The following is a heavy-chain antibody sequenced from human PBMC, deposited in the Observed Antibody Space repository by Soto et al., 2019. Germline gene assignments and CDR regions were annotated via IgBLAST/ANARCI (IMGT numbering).Heavy chain of an antibody. CDR1: GLTFRSFA. Sequence: QVSESGGGLGQPGGSLRLSCTVSGLTFRSFAMSWVRQAPGKGLEWVSPISCSGAGTDYADSVKGRFTISRDNAKNTLYLPLNSVRAEDRAVYYCAKNKGLRLENSGFDYWGQGTLVTVSS. V-gene: IGHV3-23*01. CDR2: ISCSGAGT. J-gene: IGHJ4*02. CDR3: AKNKGLRLENSGFDY. D-gene: IGHD3-16*01.